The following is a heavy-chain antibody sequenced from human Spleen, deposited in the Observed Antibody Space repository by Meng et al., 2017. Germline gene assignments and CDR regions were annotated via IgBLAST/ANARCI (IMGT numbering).Heavy chain of an antibody. J-gene: IGHJ4*02. CDR3: AKEGDYYYDSSGYFDY. D-gene: IGHD3-22*01. CDR1: GFTFSSYA. Sequence: GESLKISCAASGFTFSSYAMSWVRQAPGKGLEWVSAISGSGGSTYYADSVKGRYTISRDNSKNTLYLQMNSLRAEDTAVYYCAKEGDYYYDSSGYFDYWGQGTLVTVSS. CDR2: ISGSGGST. V-gene: IGHV3-23*01.